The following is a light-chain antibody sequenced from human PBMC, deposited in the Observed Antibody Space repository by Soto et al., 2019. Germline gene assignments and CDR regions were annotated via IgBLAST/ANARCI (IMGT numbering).Light chain of an antibody. J-gene: IGKJ1*01. CDR1: QSITSY. CDR3: QQSYTTPRT. Sequence: DIPLTQSPSSLSASVGSRVTITCRASQSITSYLNWYQQKPGKAPKLLIYAASTLQSGVPSRFSGSGSGTDFTLTISSLQPEDFTVYFCQQSYTTPRTFGQGTKVEMK. V-gene: IGKV1-39*01. CDR2: AAS.